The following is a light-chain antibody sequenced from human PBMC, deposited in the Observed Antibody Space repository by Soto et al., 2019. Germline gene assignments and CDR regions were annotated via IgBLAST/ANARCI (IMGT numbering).Light chain of an antibody. CDR2: EVS. CDR1: SSDVGGYNY. V-gene: IGLV2-14*01. Sequence: QSALTQPASVSGSPGQSITISCTGTSSDVGGYNYVSWYQQHPGKAPKLMIYEVSNRPSRVSNRFSGSKSGNTASLTISGLQAEDEADYYCSSYTRSSTHYVFGTGTKLTVL. J-gene: IGLJ1*01. CDR3: SSYTRSSTHYV.